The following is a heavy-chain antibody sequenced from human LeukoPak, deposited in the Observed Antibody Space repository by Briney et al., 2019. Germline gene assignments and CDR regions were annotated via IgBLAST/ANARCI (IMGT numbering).Heavy chain of an antibody. CDR2: IKQDGSEK. J-gene: IGHJ4*02. CDR1: GFTFSSYW. V-gene: IGHV3-7*01. CDR3: ARGIYCGGDCYARRSGYFDY. Sequence: GGSLRLSCAASGFTFSSYWMSWVRQAPGKGLEWVANIKQDGSEKYYVDSVKGRFTISRDNAKNSLYPQMNSLRAEDTAVYYCARGIYCGGDCYARRSGYFDYWGQGTLVTVSS. D-gene: IGHD2-21*02.